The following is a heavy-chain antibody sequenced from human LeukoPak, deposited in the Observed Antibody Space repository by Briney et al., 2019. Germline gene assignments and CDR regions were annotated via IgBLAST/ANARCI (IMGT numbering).Heavy chain of an antibody. D-gene: IGHD4-17*01. J-gene: IGHJ4*02. CDR2: ISGNSNII. Sequence: PGGSLRLSCAASGFTFSSYSVSWVRQAPGKRLEWFSYISGNSNIIKYADSVKGRFTISRDNAKNSLYLQMNSLRAEDTAVYYCARNLDYGENAAFGNWAKGTLVTVSP. V-gene: IGHV3-48*04. CDR3: ARNLDYGENAAFGN. CDR1: GFTFSSYS.